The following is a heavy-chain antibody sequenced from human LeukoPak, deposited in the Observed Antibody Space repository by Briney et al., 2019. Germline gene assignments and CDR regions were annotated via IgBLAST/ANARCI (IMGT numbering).Heavy chain of an antibody. J-gene: IGHJ6*02. CDR1: GFTFSSYA. CDR2: ISGSGNRT. V-gene: IGHV3-23*01. CDR3: AKNLYCGGGSCYPSALGMDV. Sequence: GGSLGLSCAASGFTFSSYAMSWVRQAPGKGLEWVSSISGSGNRTYYADSVKGRFTISRDNSKNTLFLQMNSLRAEDTAVYYCAKNLYCGGGSCYPSALGMDVWGQGTTVTVSS. D-gene: IGHD2-15*01.